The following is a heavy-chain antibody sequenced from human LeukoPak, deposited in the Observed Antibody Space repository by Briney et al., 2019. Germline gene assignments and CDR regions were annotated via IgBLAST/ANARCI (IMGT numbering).Heavy chain of an antibody. Sequence: GVSLRLSCEGSGFSFNGYAMSWVRQAPGKGLEWVAVTGGSDDNTHYADSVKGRFSISRDTSENRLFLQMNSLRPDDSALYYCTKDLMTGFSSGWYLAYWGQGTLVTVSS. J-gene: IGHJ4*02. D-gene: IGHD6-19*01. CDR3: TKDLMTGFSSGWYLAY. CDR2: TGGSDDNT. V-gene: IGHV3-23*01. CDR1: GFSFNGYA.